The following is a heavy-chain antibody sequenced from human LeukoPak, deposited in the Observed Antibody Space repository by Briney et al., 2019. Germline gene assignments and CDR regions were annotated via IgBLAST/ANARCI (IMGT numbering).Heavy chain of an antibody. V-gene: IGHV4-59*01. J-gene: IGHJ5*02. Sequence: SGTLSLTCTVSGGSISTYYWSWIRQPPGKGLEWIGYIYYRGSTKYNPSLKSRVTISVDTSKNQFSLRLSSVTAADTAVYYCASLTFGYNNYFDPWGQGTPVTVSS. D-gene: IGHD5-24*01. CDR2: IYYRGST. CDR3: ASLTFGYNNYFDP. CDR1: GGSISTYY.